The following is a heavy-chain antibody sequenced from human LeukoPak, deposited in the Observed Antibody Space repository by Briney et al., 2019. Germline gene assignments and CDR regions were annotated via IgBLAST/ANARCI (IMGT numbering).Heavy chain of an antibody. V-gene: IGHV3-23*01. CDR3: ASSYSSSSREFDY. Sequence: PGGSLRLSCAASGFTFSSIAMSWVRQAPGKGLEWVSSISASGGNTHYADSVKGRFTISRDNAKNSLYLQMNSLRAEDTAVYYCASSYSSSSREFDYWGQGTLVTVSS. CDR1: GFTFSSIA. D-gene: IGHD6-6*01. CDR2: ISASGGNT. J-gene: IGHJ4*02.